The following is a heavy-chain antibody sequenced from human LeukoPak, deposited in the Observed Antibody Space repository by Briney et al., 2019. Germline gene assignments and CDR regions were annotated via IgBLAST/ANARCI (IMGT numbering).Heavy chain of an antibody. CDR1: GYTFTSYY. CDR2: INPSGGST. J-gene: IGHJ3*02. Sequence: ASVKVSCKASGYTFTSYYMHWVRQAPGQGLEWMGIINPSGGSTSYAQKFQGRVTMTRDMSTSTVYMELSSLRSEDTAVYYCARESRGIAACLDAFDIWGQGTMVTVSS. CDR3: ARESRGIAACLDAFDI. V-gene: IGHV1-46*01. D-gene: IGHD6-6*01.